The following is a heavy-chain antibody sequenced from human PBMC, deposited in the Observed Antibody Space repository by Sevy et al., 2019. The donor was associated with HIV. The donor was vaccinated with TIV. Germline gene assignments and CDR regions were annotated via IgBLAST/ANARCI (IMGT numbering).Heavy chain of an antibody. CDR1: GFTFSSYN. Sequence: GGSLRLSCTASGFTFSSYNMNWVRQAPGKGLEWVSFVFSSSSYIYYADSVKGRFTISRDNAKNSLYLQMNSLRAEDTAVYYCARDKTILEGRYGMDVWGQGTTGTVSS. V-gene: IGHV3-21*01. CDR3: ARDKTILEGRYGMDV. CDR2: VFSSSSYI. D-gene: IGHD3-3*01. J-gene: IGHJ6*02.